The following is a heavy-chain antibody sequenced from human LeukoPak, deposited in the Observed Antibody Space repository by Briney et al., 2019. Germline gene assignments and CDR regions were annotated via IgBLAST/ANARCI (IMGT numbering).Heavy chain of an antibody. D-gene: IGHD3-9*01. J-gene: IGHJ3*02. Sequence: SGGSLRLSCAASGFTSSRFWMSWVRQTPGKGLEWVANIKRDGSEKYYVDSVKGRFTISRDNAKNSLYLQMNSLRAEDTAVYYCAREGYDILTGYAAAFDIWGQGTMVTVSS. V-gene: IGHV3-7*03. CDR1: GFTSSRFW. CDR3: AREGYDILTGYAAAFDI. CDR2: IKRDGSEK.